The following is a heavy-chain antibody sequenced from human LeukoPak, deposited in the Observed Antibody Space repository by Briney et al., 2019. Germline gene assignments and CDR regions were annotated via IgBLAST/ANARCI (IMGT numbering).Heavy chain of an antibody. Sequence: GGSLRLSCAASGFTFSSYDMHWVRQATGKGLEWVSAIGTAGDTYYPGSVKSRFTISRENAKNSLYLQMNSLRAGDTAVYYCAREGYSYGFDYWGQGTLVTVSS. V-gene: IGHV3-13*01. CDR2: IGTAGDT. CDR3: AREGYSYGFDY. J-gene: IGHJ4*02. CDR1: GFTFSSYD. D-gene: IGHD5-18*01.